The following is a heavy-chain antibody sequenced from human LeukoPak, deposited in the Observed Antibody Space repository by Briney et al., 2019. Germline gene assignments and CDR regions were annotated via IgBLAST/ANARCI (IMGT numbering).Heavy chain of an antibody. CDR3: ARGGHYYDSSGYYHGAFDI. CDR1: GFTFSSYS. V-gene: IGHV3-21*01. CDR2: ISSSSSYI. D-gene: IGHD3-22*01. Sequence: GGSLRLSSGASGFTFSSYSMNWVRQAPGKGLEWVSSISSSSSYIYYADSVKGRFTISRDNAKNSLYLQMNSLRAEDTAVYYCARGGHYYDSSGYYHGAFDIWGQGTMVTVSS. J-gene: IGHJ3*02.